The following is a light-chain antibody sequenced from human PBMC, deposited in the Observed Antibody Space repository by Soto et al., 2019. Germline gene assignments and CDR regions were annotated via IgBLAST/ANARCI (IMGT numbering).Light chain of an antibody. V-gene: IGKV1-5*03. CDR2: KAS. CDR3: QHYNSYLET. J-gene: IGKJ1*01. Sequence: DIQITQSPSTLSAFVGDRVTITCRASQFISNSLAWYQQKPGKAPKLLIYKASSLESGVPSRFSGSASGIEFTLTISSLQPDDFATYYCQHYNSYLETFGQGTKVEIK. CDR1: QFISNS.